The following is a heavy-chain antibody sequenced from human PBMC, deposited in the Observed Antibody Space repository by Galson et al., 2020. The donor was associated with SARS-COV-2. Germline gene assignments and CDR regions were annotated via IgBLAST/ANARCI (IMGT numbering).Heavy chain of an antibody. Sequence: ASVKVSCKVSGYTLTGFSMQWVRQAPGKGLERMGGFDPEDGERIYAQKFQGRVTMTEDTSTGTAYMELSSLRSEDTAVYFCATAARWDLLANHFDYWGQGTLVTVSS. CDR1: GYTLTGFS. CDR3: ATAARWDLLANHFDY. CDR2: FDPEDGER. V-gene: IGHV1-24*01. J-gene: IGHJ4*02. D-gene: IGHD1-26*01.